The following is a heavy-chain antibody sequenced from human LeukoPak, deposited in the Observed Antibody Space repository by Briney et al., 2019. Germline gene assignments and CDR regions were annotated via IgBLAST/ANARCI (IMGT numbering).Heavy chain of an antibody. CDR3: AKDEGLVGATSDY. J-gene: IGHJ4*02. Sequence: GGTLRLSCAASGFSVSDNGMSWVRQAPGKGLEWVSSISGGGGSTYYADSVKGRFTISRDNSKNTLFLQMNSLKAEDTAIYYCAKDEGLVGATSDYWGQGSLVTVSS. CDR2: ISGGGGST. V-gene: IGHV3-23*01. D-gene: IGHD1-26*01. CDR1: GFSVSDNG.